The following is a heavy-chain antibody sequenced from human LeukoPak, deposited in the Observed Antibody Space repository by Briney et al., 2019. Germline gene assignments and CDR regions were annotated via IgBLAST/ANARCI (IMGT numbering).Heavy chain of an antibody. CDR3: LYSSSSGDY. Sequence: PGRSLRLSCAASGFTFSSYGMHWVRQDPGKGLEWVAVISYDGSNKYYADSVKGRFTISRDNSKNTLYLQMNSLRAEDTAVYYCLYSSSSGDYWGQGTLVTVSS. CDR2: ISYDGSNK. J-gene: IGHJ4*02. CDR1: GFTFSSYG. V-gene: IGHV3-30*03. D-gene: IGHD6-13*01.